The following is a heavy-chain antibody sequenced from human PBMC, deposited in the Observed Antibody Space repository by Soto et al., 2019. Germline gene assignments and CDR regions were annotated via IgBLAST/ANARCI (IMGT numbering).Heavy chain of an antibody. D-gene: IGHD4-17*01. CDR2: INPNSGVT. CDR3: ARHFDYGGNNAP. CDR1: GYTFTGYY. Sequence: GASVKVSCKTSGYTFTGYYMHWVRQAPGQGLEWMGWINPNSGVTKYGQKFQGRVTMTRDTSISTVYMELTSLRSDDTAVYYCARHFDYGGNNAPWGQGTMVTVSS. J-gene: IGHJ5*02. V-gene: IGHV1-2*02.